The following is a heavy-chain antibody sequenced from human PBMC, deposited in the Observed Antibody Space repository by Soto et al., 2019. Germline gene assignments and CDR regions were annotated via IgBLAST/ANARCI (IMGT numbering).Heavy chain of an antibody. J-gene: IGHJ4*02. V-gene: IGHV3-23*01. CDR3: AKDRRSFLWFGYVTYRFDH. CDR1: RFTFSRYA. Sequence: GGSRRLSWAASRFTFSRYAISWARQGPGKGLEWVSAISGSGGSTYYADSVKGRFTISRDNSKNTLYLQMNSLRAEDTAVYYCAKDRRSFLWFGYVTYRFDHSGQGTRVTVSS. D-gene: IGHD3-10*01. CDR2: ISGSGGST.